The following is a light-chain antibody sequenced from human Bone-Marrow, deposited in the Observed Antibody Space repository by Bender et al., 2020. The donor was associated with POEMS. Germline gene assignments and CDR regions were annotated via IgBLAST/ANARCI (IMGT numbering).Light chain of an antibody. CDR1: SGDVGTYNL. Sequence: QSALTQPASVSGSPGQSITISCSVASGDVGTYNLFSWFQQHPGKAPKLLLSEVGLWPSGVSNRFSVSKSGSTASLTISGLQAEDEADYYCCASAGSSTLVFGGGTKVTVL. CDR2: EVG. V-gene: IGLV2-23*02. CDR3: CASAGSSTLV. J-gene: IGLJ3*02.